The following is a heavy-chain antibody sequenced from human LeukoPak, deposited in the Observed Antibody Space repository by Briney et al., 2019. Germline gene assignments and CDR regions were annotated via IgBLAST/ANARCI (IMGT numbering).Heavy chain of an antibody. D-gene: IGHD2-2*01. Sequence: ASVKVSCKASGYTFTSYGISWVRQAPGQGLEWMGWISDYNGNTNYAQKLQGRVTMTTDTSTSTAYMELRSLRSDDTAVYYCARDDLTSSASKNWFDPWGQGTLVTVSS. CDR2: ISDYNGNT. V-gene: IGHV1-18*01. CDR1: GYTFTSYG. CDR3: ARDDLTSSASKNWFDP. J-gene: IGHJ5*02.